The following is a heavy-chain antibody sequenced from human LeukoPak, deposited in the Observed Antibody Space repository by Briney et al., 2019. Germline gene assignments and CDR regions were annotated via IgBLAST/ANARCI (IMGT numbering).Heavy chain of an antibody. CDR3: ARGPRRGENWFDP. CDR2: IYTSGVI. CDR1: SGSISTYY. Sequence: PSETLSLTCTLSSGSISTYYWSWIRQPAGKGLEWIGHIYTSGVINYSPSLKSRVTMSVDTSKNQFSLKLTSVTAADTAVYYCARGPRRGENWFDPWGQGTLVTVSS. V-gene: IGHV4-4*07. J-gene: IGHJ5*02. D-gene: IGHD3-10*01.